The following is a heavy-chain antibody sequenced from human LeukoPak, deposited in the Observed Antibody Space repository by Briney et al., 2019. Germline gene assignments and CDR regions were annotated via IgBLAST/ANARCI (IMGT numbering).Heavy chain of an antibody. Sequence: GGSLRLSCAASGFTFSSYAIHWVRQAPGKGLEWVAVISYDGSNKYYADSVKGRFTISRDNSKNTLYLQMNSLRAEDTAVYYCARDRRSYDSSGCYFFFGFDPWGQGTLVTVSS. V-gene: IGHV3-30*04. J-gene: IGHJ5*02. CDR3: ARDRRSYDSSGCYFFFGFDP. CDR2: ISYDGSNK. CDR1: GFTFSSYA. D-gene: IGHD3-22*01.